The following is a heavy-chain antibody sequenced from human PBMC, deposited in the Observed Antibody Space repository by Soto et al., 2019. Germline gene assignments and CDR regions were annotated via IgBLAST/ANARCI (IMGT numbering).Heavy chain of an antibody. CDR2: ISSSSSTI. Sequence: EVQLVESGGVLVQPGGSLRLSCAASGFTFSSYSMNWVRQAPGKGLEWVSYISSSSSTIYYADSVKGRFTISRDNAKNSLYLQMNSLRAEDTAVYYCARHPERIAEIGWFDPWGQGNLVNVSS. J-gene: IGHJ5*02. CDR3: ARHPERIAEIGWFDP. D-gene: IGHD6-13*01. CDR1: GFTFSSYS. V-gene: IGHV3-48*01.